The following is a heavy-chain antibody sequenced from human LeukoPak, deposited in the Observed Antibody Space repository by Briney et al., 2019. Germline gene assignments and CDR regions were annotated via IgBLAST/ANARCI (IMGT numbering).Heavy chain of an antibody. CDR2: IIPIFGTA. V-gene: IGHV1-69*13. CDR3: AGLGRKGHNWFVP. Sequence: ASVKVSCKASGGTFSSYAISWVRQAPGQGLEWKGGIIPIFGTANYAQKFQGRVTITADESTSTAYMELSSLRSEDTAVYYCAGLGRKGHNWFVPCGQGTLFTVSS. J-gene: IGHJ5*02. CDR1: GGTFSSYA.